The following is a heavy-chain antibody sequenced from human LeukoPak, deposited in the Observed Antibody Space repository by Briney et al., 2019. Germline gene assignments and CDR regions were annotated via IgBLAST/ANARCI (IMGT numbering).Heavy chain of an antibody. Sequence: GGSLRLSCAASGFTFNSYAMSWVRQAPGKGLEWVSAISGSGDRTFYADSVKGRPTISRDNSKNTLYLQLNTVRAEDTALYYCARGGTNYYYMDVWGNGTTVTVSS. D-gene: IGHD3-10*01. V-gene: IGHV3-23*01. CDR2: ISGSGDRT. CDR3: ARGGTNYYYMDV. CDR1: GFTFNSYA. J-gene: IGHJ6*03.